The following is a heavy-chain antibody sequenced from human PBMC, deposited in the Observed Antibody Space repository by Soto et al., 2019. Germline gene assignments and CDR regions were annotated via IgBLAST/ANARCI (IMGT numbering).Heavy chain of an antibody. V-gene: IGHV3-30*18. CDR3: AKIGYSYGSHYYYYGMDV. CDR1: GFTFSSYG. Sequence: GGSLRLSCAASGFTFSSYGMHWVRQAPGKGLEWVAVISYDGSNKYYADSVKGRFTISRDNSKNTLYLQMNSLRAEDTAVYYCAKIGYSYGSHYYYYGMDVWGQGTTVTVSS. J-gene: IGHJ6*02. CDR2: ISYDGSNK. D-gene: IGHD5-18*01.